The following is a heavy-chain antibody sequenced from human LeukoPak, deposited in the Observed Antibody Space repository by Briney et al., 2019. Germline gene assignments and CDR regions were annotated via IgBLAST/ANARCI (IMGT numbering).Heavy chain of an antibody. CDR2: INHSGST. J-gene: IGHJ5*02. Sequence: SETLSLTCAVYGGSFSGYYWSWIRQPPGKGLEWIGEINHSGSTNYNPSLKSRVTISVDTSKNQFSLKLKSVTAADTAVYFCAREEVGVGATGNWFDPWGQGTLVTVSS. V-gene: IGHV4-34*01. D-gene: IGHD6-13*01. CDR3: AREEVGVGATGNWFDP. CDR1: GGSFSGYY.